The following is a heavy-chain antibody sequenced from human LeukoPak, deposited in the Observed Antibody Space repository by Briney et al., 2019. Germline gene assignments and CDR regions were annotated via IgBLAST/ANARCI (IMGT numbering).Heavy chain of an antibody. CDR1: AFTFRTYG. Sequence: GGSLRLSCAASAFTFRTYGMHWVRQAPGKGLEWVAVISYDANNENYADSVKGRFTISRDNSKNTLYLQMNSLRGEDTAVYYCAKDRHPARTDGYYFDYWGQGTLVTVSS. CDR2: ISYDANNE. V-gene: IGHV3-30*18. D-gene: IGHD1-14*01. CDR3: AKDRHPARTDGYYFDY. J-gene: IGHJ4*02.